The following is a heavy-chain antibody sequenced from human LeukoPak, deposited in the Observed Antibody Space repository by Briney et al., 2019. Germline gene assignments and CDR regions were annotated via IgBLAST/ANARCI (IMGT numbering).Heavy chain of an antibody. CDR3: ARDKGLWFGDSSGDWFDP. V-gene: IGHV1-18*01. CDR2: ISAYNGNT. D-gene: IGHD3-10*01. J-gene: IGHJ5*02. Sequence: ASVKVSCKASGGTFSSYAISWVRQAPGQGLEWMGWISAYNGNTNYAQKLQGRVTMTTDTSTSTAYMELRSLRSDDTAVYYCARDKGLWFGDSSGDWFDPWGQGTLVTVSS. CDR1: GGTFSSYA.